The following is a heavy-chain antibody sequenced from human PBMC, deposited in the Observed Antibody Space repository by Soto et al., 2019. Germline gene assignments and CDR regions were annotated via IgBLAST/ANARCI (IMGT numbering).Heavy chain of an antibody. D-gene: IGHD3-10*01. CDR2: ISSGSNYT. Sequence: EVQLVESGGGLVKPGGSLRLSCVVSGFTFSSYSMNWVRQAPGKGLEWVSSISSGSNYTYYADSAKGRFTISRDNAKNSVSLQMNSLRAEDMALYYCARDFKESQYYYYCMDVWGKGTTVTVSS. CDR3: ARDFKESQYYYYCMDV. CDR1: GFTFSSYS. J-gene: IGHJ6*03. V-gene: IGHV3-21*06.